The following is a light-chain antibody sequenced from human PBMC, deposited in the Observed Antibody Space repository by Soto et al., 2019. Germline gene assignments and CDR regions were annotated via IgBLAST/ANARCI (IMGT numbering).Light chain of an antibody. Sequence: QSALTQPASVSGSPGQSITISCTGTSSDVGGYNYVSWYQQHPGKAPKLMIYDVSHRPSGVSNRFSGSKSGNTASLTISGLQAEDGADYYCTSYTSSSTLGVFGGGTKLTVL. J-gene: IGLJ2*01. CDR2: DVS. V-gene: IGLV2-14*01. CDR1: SSDVGGYNY. CDR3: TSYTSSSTLGV.